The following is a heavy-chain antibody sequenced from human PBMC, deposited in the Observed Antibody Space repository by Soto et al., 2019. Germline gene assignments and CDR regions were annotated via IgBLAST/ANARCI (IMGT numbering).Heavy chain of an antibody. CDR3: GRDPRGRHYGRCLDN. CDR2: INPSSGST. J-gene: IGHJ4*02. D-gene: IGHD1-26*01. CDR1: GDTFTTYH. Sequence: QVQLVQSGAEVKKPGASVKVSCKASGDTFTTYHIHWVRQAPGQGLEWMGIINPSSGSTSYAQKFQGRVTMTRDTSTSRDYMDLARLRSEETDVYYCGRDPRGRHYGRCLDNWGQGTLVTVSS. V-gene: IGHV1-46*03.